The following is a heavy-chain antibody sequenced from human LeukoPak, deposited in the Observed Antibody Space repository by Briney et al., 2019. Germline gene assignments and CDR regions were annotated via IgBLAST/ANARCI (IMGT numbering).Heavy chain of an antibody. Sequence: GASVKVSCKASGGTFSSYAISWVRQAPGQGLEWMGGIIPIFGTANYAQKFQGRVTMTRNTPISTAYMELSSLRSEDTAVYYCARDILWFGEWHYWGQGTLVTVSS. J-gene: IGHJ4*02. CDR3: ARDILWFGEWHY. D-gene: IGHD3-10*01. CDR1: GGTFSSYA. V-gene: IGHV1-69*05. CDR2: IIPIFGTA.